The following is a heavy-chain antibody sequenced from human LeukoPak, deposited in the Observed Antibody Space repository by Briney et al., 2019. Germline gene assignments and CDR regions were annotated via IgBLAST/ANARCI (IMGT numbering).Heavy chain of an antibody. J-gene: IGHJ4*02. V-gene: IGHV3-48*03. CDR2: ISSSGSTT. CDR3: ARKVAVDY. CDR1: GFTFSSYE. Sequence: PGGSLRLSCAAPGFTFSSYEMNWVRQAPGKGRGWVSYISSSGSTTYYADSVKGRFTISRDNAKNSMYLQMNSLRAEDTAVYYCARKVAVDYWGQGTLVTVSS.